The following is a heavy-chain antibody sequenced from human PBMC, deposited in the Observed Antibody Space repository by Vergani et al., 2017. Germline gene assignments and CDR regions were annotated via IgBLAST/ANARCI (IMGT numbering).Heavy chain of an antibody. D-gene: IGHD5-24*01. V-gene: IGHV3-33*01. J-gene: IGHJ4*02. CDR1: SFKLGDYG. CDR3: ARETRDTPSSLDY. CDR2: TCYEGNNN. Sequence: QVQLVESGGGVVQPGRSLRLSCTPSSFKLGDYGMHWVRQAPGRGLEWVSMTCYEGNNNYYADSVKGRFTISKDISKNTLYLHMNRLRGDDTAVYYCARETRDTPSSLDYGGQGTLVTVSS.